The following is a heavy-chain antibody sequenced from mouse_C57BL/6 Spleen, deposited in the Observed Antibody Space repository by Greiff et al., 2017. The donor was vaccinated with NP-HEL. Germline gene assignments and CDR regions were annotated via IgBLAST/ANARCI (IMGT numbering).Heavy chain of an antibody. CDR2: INPSSGYT. D-gene: IGHD2-14*01. CDR3: ARAGYYYFDY. V-gene: IGHV1-7*01. CDR1: GYTFTSYW. Sequence: QVQLQQSGAELAKPGASVKLSCKASGYTFTSYWMHWVKQRPGQGLEWIGYINPSSGYTKYNQKFKGKATLTADKSSSTAYMQLSSLTYEDSAVYYCARAGYYYFDYWGQGTTLTVSS. J-gene: IGHJ2*01.